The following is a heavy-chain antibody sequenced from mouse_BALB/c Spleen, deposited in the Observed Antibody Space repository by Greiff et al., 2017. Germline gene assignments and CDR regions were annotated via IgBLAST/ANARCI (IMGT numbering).Heavy chain of an antibody. CDR3: ARAAYVGNYFAY. CDR1: GFTFSDYY. J-gene: IGHJ3*01. V-gene: IGHV5-4*02. Sequence: EVKLMESGGGLVKPGGSLKLSCAASGFTFSDYYMYWVRQTPEKRLEWVATISDGGSYTYYPDSVKGRFTISRDNAKNNLYLQMSSLKSEDTAMYYCARAAYVGNYFAYWGQGTLVTVSA. CDR2: ISDGGSYT. D-gene: IGHD2-1*01.